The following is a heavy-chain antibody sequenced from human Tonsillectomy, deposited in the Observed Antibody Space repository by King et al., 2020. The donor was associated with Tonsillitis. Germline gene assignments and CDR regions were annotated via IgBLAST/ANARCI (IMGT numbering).Heavy chain of an antibody. J-gene: IGHJ6*03. CDR2: IYPGDSDT. CDR3: ASPVRGSSSGMDV. D-gene: IGHD3-10*01. CDR1: GYSFSTYW. Sequence: QLVQSGAEVKKPGESLKISCKGSGYSFSTYWIGWVRQMPGKGLEWMGIIYPGDSDTRYSPSFQGQVTISADKSISTAYLQWSSLKASDTAIYYCASPVRGSSSGMDVWGKGTTVTVSS. V-gene: IGHV5-51*01.